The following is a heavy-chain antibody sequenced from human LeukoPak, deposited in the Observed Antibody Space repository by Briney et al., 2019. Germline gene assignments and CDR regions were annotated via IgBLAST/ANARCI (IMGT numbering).Heavy chain of an antibody. V-gene: IGHV1-69*05. D-gene: IGHD3-22*01. CDR1: GGTFGSYA. CDR2: IIPIFGTA. CDR3: ARERTMIVAAFDI. J-gene: IGHJ3*02. Sequence: ASVKVSCKASGGTFGSYAITWVRQAPGQGLEWMGRIIPIFGTANYAQKFQGRVTTTTDESTSTAYMGLSSLRSEDTAVYYCARERTMIVAAFDIWGQGTMVTVSS.